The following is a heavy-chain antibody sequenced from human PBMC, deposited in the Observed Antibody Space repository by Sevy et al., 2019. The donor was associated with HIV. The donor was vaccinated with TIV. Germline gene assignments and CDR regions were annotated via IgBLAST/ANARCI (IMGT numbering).Heavy chain of an antibody. J-gene: IGHJ5*02. CDR3: ARDQHDYGGNLRTGWFDP. Sequence: GGSLRLSCAASHYTFSSYTMHWVRQAPGKGLEWVALISYDGSNKNYADSVKGRFTISRDNSKNTLYLQMNSLRAEDTAVYYCARDQHDYGGNLRTGWFDPWCQGTLVTVSS. CDR1: HYTFSSYT. V-gene: IGHV3-30-3*01. D-gene: IGHD4-17*01. CDR2: ISYDGSNK.